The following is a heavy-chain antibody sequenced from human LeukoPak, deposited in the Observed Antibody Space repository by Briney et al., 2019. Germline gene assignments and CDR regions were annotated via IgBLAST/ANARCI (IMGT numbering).Heavy chain of an antibody. V-gene: IGHV3-30-3*01. CDR2: ISYDGSNK. J-gene: IGHJ4*02. CDR3: ARDGVLYYYDSSGYRAQFDY. Sequence: PGGSLRLSCAASGFTFSSYAMHWVRQAPGKGLEWVAVISYDGSNKYYADSVKGRFTISRDNSKNTLYLQMNSLRAEDTAVYYCARDGVLYYYDSSGYRAQFDYWGQGTLVTVPS. D-gene: IGHD3-22*01. CDR1: GFTFSSYA.